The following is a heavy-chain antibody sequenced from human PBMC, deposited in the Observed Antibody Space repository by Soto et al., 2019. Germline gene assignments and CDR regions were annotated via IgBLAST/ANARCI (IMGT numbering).Heavy chain of an antibody. CDR2: INPNSGGT. CDR3: SRVGSPPLSASPHVRNYYYGMDV. CDR1: GYAFTGYY. Sequence: ASVKVSCKASGYAFTGYYMHWVRQAPGQGLEWMGWINPNSGGTNYAQKFQGRVTMTRDTSISTAYMELSRLRSDYTAVYYCSRVGSPPLSASPHVRNYYYGMDVWGQGTTVTVSS. V-gene: IGHV1-2*02. J-gene: IGHJ6*02. D-gene: IGHD3-10*01.